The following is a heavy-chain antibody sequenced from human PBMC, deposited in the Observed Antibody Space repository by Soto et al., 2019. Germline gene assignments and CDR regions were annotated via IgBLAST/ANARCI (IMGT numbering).Heavy chain of an antibody. CDR3: ARVVTAAMYYHYDGMEV. CDR2: IYYSGRT. D-gene: IGHD2-2*01. Sequence: QVQLQESGPGLVKPSQTLSLTCTVSGGSISSGGYYWSWIRQHPGQGLEWIGYIYYSGRTYYNPSLKSRVTQSENTSTNQYSLKLSSVTAADTAVYDCARVVTAAMYYHYDGMEVWGQGTTVTVSS. CDR1: GGSISSGGYY. J-gene: IGHJ6*02. V-gene: IGHV4-31*03.